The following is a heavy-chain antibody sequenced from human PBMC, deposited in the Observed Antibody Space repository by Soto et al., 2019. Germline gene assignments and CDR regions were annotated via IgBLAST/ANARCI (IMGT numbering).Heavy chain of an antibody. CDR3: ARHGAVRTGYYYYGMDV. CDR1: GRSISSSSYY. Sequence: TLSLTCTVSGRSISSSSYYWGWIRQPPGKGLEWIGSIYYSGSTYYNPSLKSRVTISVDTSKNQFSLKLSSVTAADTAVYYCARHGAVRTGYYYYGMDVWGQGTTVTVS. V-gene: IGHV4-39*01. D-gene: IGHD4-17*01. CDR2: IYYSGST. J-gene: IGHJ6*02.